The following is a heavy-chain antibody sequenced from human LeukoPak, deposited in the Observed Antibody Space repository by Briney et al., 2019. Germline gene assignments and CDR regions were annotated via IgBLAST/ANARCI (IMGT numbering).Heavy chain of an antibody. D-gene: IGHD6-13*01. CDR1: GGSFSGYY. J-gene: IGHJ5*02. CDR3: ARGKYSSSGALDP. CDR2: INHSGST. Sequence: PSETLSLTCAVYGGSFSGYYWSWIRQPPGKGLEWIGGINHSGSTNYNPSLKSRVTISVDTSKNQFSLKLSSVTAADTAVYYCARGKYSSSGALDPWGQGTLVTVSS. V-gene: IGHV4-34*01.